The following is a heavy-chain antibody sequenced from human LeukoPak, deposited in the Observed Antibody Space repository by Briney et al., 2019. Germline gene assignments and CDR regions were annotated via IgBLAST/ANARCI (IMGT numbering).Heavy chain of an antibody. CDR2: ISYDGSNK. Sequence: GGSLRLSCAASGFTFSSYAMHWVRQAPGKGLEWVAVISYDGSNKYYADSVKGRFTISRDNSKNTLYLQMNSLRAEDTAVYYCARARRYDILTDPGDYWGQGTLVTVSS. CDR3: ARARRYDILTDPGDY. J-gene: IGHJ4*02. V-gene: IGHV3-30-3*01. CDR1: GFTFSSYA. D-gene: IGHD3-9*01.